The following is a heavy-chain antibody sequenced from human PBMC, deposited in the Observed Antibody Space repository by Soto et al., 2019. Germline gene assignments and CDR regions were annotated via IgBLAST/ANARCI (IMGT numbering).Heavy chain of an antibody. CDR2: IPYDGSNK. Sequence: QVQLVESGGGVVQPGRSLRLSCAASGFTFSNFGMHWVRQAPGKGLEWVAVIPYDGSNKYYADSLKGRFTISRDNSKNTVYLQMNSLRAEDTAVYYCAKVGRRVVVVPAALDYWGQGTLVTVSS. J-gene: IGHJ4*02. CDR1: GFTFSNFG. D-gene: IGHD2-2*01. V-gene: IGHV3-30*18. CDR3: AKVGRRVVVVPAALDY.